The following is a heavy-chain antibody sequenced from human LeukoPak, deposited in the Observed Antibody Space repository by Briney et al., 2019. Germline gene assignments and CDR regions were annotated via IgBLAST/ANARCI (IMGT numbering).Heavy chain of an antibody. V-gene: IGHV1-2*02. J-gene: IGHJ3*02. CDR1: GYSFIDHY. Sequence: ASVRVSCKASGYSFIDHYIHWGRQAPGQGVEWMGWSNPNSVFTHYAQKFQGRVTLTRYTSISTAYMELSRLTFDDTAVYYCARAGAFDIWGQGTMVTVSS. CDR3: ARAGAFDI. CDR2: SNPNSVFT.